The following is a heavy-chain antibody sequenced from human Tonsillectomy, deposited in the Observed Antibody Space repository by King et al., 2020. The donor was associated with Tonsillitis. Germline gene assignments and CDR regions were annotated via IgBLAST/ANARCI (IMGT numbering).Heavy chain of an antibody. CDR3: AKDGHSSGWYYFDY. J-gene: IGHJ4*02. CDR2: FSNSGGNT. CDR1: GFTFSSYA. V-gene: IGHV3-23*04. Sequence: VQLVESGGGLVQPGGSLRLSCAASGFTFSSYAMSWVRQAPGKGLELVSGFSNSGGNTDYADSVKGRFTISRENSKNKLYLQMNSLRAGDTAAYYCAKDGHSSGWYYFDYWGQGTLVTVSS. D-gene: IGHD6-19*01.